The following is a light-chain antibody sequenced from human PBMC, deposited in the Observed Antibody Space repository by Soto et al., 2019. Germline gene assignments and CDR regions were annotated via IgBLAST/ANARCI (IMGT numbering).Light chain of an antibody. J-gene: IGLJ1*01. V-gene: IGLV3-25*02. CDR2: KDT. Sequence: LTQTPSVSVSPGQTARITCSGDELSKQYVYWYQQKPGQAPVLVIYKDTERASGIPERFSASSSGTTVTLTISGVRAEDEADYYCQSSDDTGNYYLFGTGTKVTVL. CDR3: QSSDDTGNYYL. CDR1: ELSKQY.